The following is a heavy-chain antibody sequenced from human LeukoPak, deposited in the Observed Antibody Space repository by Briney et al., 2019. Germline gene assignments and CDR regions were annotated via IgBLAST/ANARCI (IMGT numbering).Heavy chain of an antibody. Sequence: ASVKVSCKASGYTFTSYDINWVRQATGQGLEWMGWMNPNSGNTGYAQKFQGRVTMTTDTSTSTAYMELRSLRSDDTAVYYCAREVDYYFDYWGQGTLVTVSS. V-gene: IGHV1-8*02. CDR1: GYTFTSYD. CDR2: MNPNSGNT. J-gene: IGHJ4*02. CDR3: AREVDYYFDY. D-gene: IGHD3-9*01.